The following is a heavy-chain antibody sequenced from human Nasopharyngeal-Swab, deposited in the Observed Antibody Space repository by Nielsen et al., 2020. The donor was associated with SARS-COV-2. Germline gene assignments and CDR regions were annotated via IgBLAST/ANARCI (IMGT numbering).Heavy chain of an antibody. CDR2: IGDKDHNYAT. J-gene: IGHJ4*02. CDR3: TTDYYFDY. V-gene: IGHV3-73*01. Sequence: GGSLRLSCAASGFIFSGSAMHWVRQASGKGLEWVGRIGDKDHNYATTYGAAVKGRFTISRDDSKSTAFLQMDSLKTEDTALYYCTTDYYFDYWGQGTRVTVSS. CDR1: GFIFSGSA.